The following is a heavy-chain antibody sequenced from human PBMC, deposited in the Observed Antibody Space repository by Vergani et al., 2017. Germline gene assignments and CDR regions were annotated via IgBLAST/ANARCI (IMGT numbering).Heavy chain of an antibody. CDR2: INPSGST. J-gene: IGHJ6*03. CDR1: GGSFSGYY. Sequence: QVQLQQWGAGLLKPSETLSLTCAVYGGSFSGYYWSWIRQPPGKGLEWIGEINPSGSTNYNPSLQSRVTISVDTSKIQVSLKLSSVTAADTAVYYCARVRAGGNYYGSGTPGYYYMDVWGKGTTVTVSS. V-gene: IGHV4-34*01. CDR3: ARVRAGGNYYGSGTPGYYYMDV. D-gene: IGHD3-10*01.